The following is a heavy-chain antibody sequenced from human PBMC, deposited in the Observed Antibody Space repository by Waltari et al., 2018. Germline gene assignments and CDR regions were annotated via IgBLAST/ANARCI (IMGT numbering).Heavy chain of an antibody. J-gene: IGHJ3*02. CDR3: AKGGHFSAFDI. V-gene: IGHV3-23*01. CDR2: ISGNGGET. CDR1: GLTFGKYA. Sequence: EVQLLVSGGGSVQPGGSLRLSCAASGLTFGKYAMTWVRQASGKGVEWVATISGNGGETFYADSVRGRFTISRYNSRNMVFLQMNSLRDDDTAVYFCAKGGHFSAFDIWGQGTMVTVSS.